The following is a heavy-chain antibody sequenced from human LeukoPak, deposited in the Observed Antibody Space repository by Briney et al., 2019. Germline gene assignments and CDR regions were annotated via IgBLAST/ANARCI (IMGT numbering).Heavy chain of an antibody. Sequence: SETLSLTCAVYGGSFSSYYWSWIRQPPGKGLERIGYIYYSGSTNYNPSLKSRVTISVDTSKNQFSLKLSSVTAADTAVYYCARGSIVVVPAATDNWFDPWGQGTLVTVSS. J-gene: IGHJ5*02. D-gene: IGHD2-2*01. V-gene: IGHV4-59*01. CDR2: IYYSGST. CDR3: ARGSIVVVPAATDNWFDP. CDR1: GGSFSSYY.